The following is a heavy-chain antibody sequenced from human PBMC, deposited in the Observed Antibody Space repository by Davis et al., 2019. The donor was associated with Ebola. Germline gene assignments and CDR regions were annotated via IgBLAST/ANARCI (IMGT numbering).Heavy chain of an antibody. CDR2: ISWNSDTI. J-gene: IGHJ3*02. D-gene: IGHD3-10*01. V-gene: IGHV3-9*01. Sequence: SLKISCAASTFRFDEYAMHWVRQAPGKGLEWVSGISWNSDTIEYADSVKGRFTISRDNAKKALYLIMDSLRPEDTALYYCVKGQGVFVLRAFDMWGQGTMVTVSS. CDR3: VKGQGVFVLRAFDM. CDR1: TFRFDEYA.